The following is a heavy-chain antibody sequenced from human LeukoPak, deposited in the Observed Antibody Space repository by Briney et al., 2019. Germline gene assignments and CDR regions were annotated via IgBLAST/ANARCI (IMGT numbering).Heavy chain of an antibody. CDR1: GYTFTSYG. CDR2: ISAYNGNT. CDR3: AREVAGTRGLNYYYYMDV. V-gene: IGHV1-18*01. Sequence: ASVKVSCKASGYTFTSYGISWVRQAPGQGLEWMGWISAYNGNTNYAQKLQGRVTMTTDTPTSTAYMELRSLGSDDTAVYYCAREVAGTRGLNYYYYMDVWGKGTTVTVSS. J-gene: IGHJ6*03. D-gene: IGHD6-19*01.